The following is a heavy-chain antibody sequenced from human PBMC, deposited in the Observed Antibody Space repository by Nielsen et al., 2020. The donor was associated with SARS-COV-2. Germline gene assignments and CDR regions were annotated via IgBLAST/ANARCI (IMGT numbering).Heavy chain of an antibody. J-gene: IGHJ4*02. V-gene: IGHV4-39*07. CDR1: GGSISSSSYY. Sequence: SETLSLTCTVSGGSISSSSYYWGWIRQPPGKGLEWIGSIYYSGSTYYNPSLKSRVTISVDTSKNQFSLKLSSVTAADTAVYYCASISGLVGATGDYWGQGTLVTVSS. D-gene: IGHD1-26*01. CDR3: ASISGLVGATGDY. CDR2: IYYSGST.